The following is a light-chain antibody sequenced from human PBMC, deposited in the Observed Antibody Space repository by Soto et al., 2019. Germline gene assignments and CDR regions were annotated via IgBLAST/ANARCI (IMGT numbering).Light chain of an antibody. J-gene: IGLJ1*01. CDR1: SSEDGGYNY. Sequence: QSVLTQPASVSGSPGQSITISCTGTSSEDGGYNYVSWYQQHPGKAPKLMIYDVSNRPSGVSNRFSGSKSGNTASLTISGLQAEDEADYYCSSYTSSSTSYVFGTGTKVTVL. V-gene: IGLV2-14*01. CDR2: DVS. CDR3: SSYTSSSTSYV.